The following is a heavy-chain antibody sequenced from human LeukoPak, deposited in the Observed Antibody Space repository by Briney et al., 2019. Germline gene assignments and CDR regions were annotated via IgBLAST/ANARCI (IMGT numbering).Heavy chain of an antibody. CDR3: AKENDFAY. V-gene: IGHV3-30*18. CDR2: ISYDGTNK. CDR1: GFTFSNYD. J-gene: IGHJ4*02. Sequence: GRSLRLSCAASGFTFSNYDMHWVRQAPGKGLEWVAVISYDGTNKYYADSVKGRFTISRDNSKSTLYLQMNSLRAEDTAVYYCAKENDFAYWGQGTLVTVSS. D-gene: IGHD3-3*01.